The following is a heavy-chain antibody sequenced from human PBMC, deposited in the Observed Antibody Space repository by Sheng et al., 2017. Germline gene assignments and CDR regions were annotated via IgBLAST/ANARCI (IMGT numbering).Heavy chain of an antibody. CDR1: GFTFSSYG. Sequence: EVQLVESGGGLVQPGGTLRLSCAASGFTFSSYGMSWVRQAPGKGLEWVSAISGGGGSTYYADSVKGRFTISRDNSKNTLYLQMNSLRAEDTAVYYCAKVSSSWTYYYYMDVWGKGTTVTVAS. J-gene: IGHJ6*03. D-gene: IGHD6-13*01. CDR2: ISGGGGST. CDR3: AKVSSSWTYYYYMDV. V-gene: IGHV3-23*04.